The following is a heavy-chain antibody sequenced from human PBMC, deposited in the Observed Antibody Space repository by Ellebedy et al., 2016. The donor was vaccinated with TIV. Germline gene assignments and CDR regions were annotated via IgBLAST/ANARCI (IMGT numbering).Heavy chain of an antibody. Sequence: PGGSLRLSCAASGITFSDYQMSWIRQAPGKGLEWVSCISGSSTYTNYGDSAKGRFTISRDNAKNSLYLQMNSLRVEDTAVYYCARVESRLLFYDDYRKLDYWGQGTLVTVSS. V-gene: IGHV3-11*06. CDR1: GITFSDYQ. J-gene: IGHJ4*02. CDR2: ISGSSTYT. CDR3: ARVESRLLFYDDYRKLDY. D-gene: IGHD4-17*01.